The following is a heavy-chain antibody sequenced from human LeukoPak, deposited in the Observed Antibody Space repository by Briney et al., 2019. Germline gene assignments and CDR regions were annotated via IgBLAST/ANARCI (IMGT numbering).Heavy chain of an antibody. D-gene: IGHD2-2*01. Sequence: SETLSLTCTVSGGSISSSSYYWGWIRQPPGKGLEWIGSIYYSGSTYYNPSLKGRVTISVDTSKNRFSLKLSSVTAADTAVYYCARPGGYCSSTSCYFYYWGQGTLVTVSS. V-gene: IGHV4-39*01. J-gene: IGHJ4*02. CDR1: GGSISSSSYY. CDR2: IYYSGST. CDR3: ARPGGYCSSTSCYFYY.